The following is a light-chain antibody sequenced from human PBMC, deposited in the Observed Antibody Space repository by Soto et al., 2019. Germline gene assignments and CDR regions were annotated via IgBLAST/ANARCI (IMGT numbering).Light chain of an antibody. CDR1: SSDVGRYNY. J-gene: IGLJ1*01. Sequence: QSVLTQPASVSGSPGQSITISCTGTSSDVGRYNYVSWYQQYPGKAPKLMIYEISNRPSGVSIRFSGSKSGNTASLTLSGLQAEDEADYYCTSYASSNTYVFGGGTKVTVL. CDR2: EIS. CDR3: TSYASSNTYV. V-gene: IGLV2-14*01.